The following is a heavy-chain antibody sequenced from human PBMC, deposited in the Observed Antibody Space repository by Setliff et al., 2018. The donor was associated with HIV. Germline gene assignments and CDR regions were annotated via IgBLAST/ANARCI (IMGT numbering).Heavy chain of an antibody. CDR3: ARHNCGTTACYGVVV. D-gene: IGHD2-2*01. CDR1: GGSVSGHY. J-gene: IGHJ3*01. CDR2: IFYTGST. Sequence: SETLSLTCTVSGGSVSGHYWSWIRQPPGKGLEWIAYIFYTGSTNYNPSLKSRVTTSVDTSKNHVSLKLSSVTAADTAVYYCARHNCGTTACYGVVVWGQGTMVTVSS. V-gene: IGHV4-59*02.